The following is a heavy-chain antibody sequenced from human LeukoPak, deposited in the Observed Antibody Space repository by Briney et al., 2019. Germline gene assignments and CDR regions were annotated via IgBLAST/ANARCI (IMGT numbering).Heavy chain of an antibody. Sequence: GGSLRLSCAASGFTFNSYGMHGVRQAPGRGLEWVAVMWYVGSNKYYADSAKGRFTISRDDYKHTLYLQMNSLRAEDTAMYYCARGLPPVMKYYFDYWGQGTLVTVSS. J-gene: IGHJ4*02. V-gene: IGHV3-33*01. CDR2: MWYVGSNK. CDR3: ARGLPPVMKYYFDY. D-gene: IGHD4-11*01. CDR1: GFTFNSYG.